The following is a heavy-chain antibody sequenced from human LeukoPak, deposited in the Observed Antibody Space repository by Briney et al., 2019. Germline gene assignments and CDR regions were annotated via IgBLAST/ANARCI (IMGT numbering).Heavy chain of an antibody. CDR3: AKHYMGSSYNRAVDY. J-gene: IGHJ4*02. V-gene: IGHV4-39*01. CDR2: IYSSGST. CDR1: GVSISNNNYY. Sequence: SGTLSLTCTVSGVSISNNNYYWGWIREPPGKGLEWIGTIYSSGSTYYIPSLKSRLTMSIDTSKNQFSLKLSSVTAADTAVYYCAKHYMGSSYNRAVDYWGQGTLVTVSS. D-gene: IGHD3-10*01.